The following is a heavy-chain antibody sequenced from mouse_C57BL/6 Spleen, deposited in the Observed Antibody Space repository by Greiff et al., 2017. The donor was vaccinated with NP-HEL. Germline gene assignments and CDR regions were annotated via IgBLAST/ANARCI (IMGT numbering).Heavy chain of an antibody. V-gene: IGHV2-6-1*01. J-gene: IGHJ4*01. CDR2: IWSDGST. Sequence: QVQLKQSGPGLVAPSQSLSITCTVSGFSLTSYGVHWVRQPPGKGLEWLVVIWSDGSTTYNSALKSRLSISKDNSKSQVFLKMNSLQTDDTAMYYCARHDDYDGENYAMDYWGQRTSVTVSS. CDR3: ARHDDYDGENYAMDY. CDR1: GFSLTSYG. D-gene: IGHD2-4*01.